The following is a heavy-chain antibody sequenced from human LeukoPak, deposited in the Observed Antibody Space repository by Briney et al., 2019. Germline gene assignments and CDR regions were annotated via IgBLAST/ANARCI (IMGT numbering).Heavy chain of an antibody. V-gene: IGHV4-34*01. D-gene: IGHD6-13*01. J-gene: IGHJ4*02. Sequence: PSETLSLTCAVYAGSFSGYYWSWIRQPPGKGLEWIGEINHSGSTNYNPSLKSRVTISVDTSKNQFSLKLSSVTAADTAVYYCASSGIAAAGTDYWGQGTLVTVSS. CDR3: ASSGIAAAGTDY. CDR2: INHSGST. CDR1: AGSFSGYY.